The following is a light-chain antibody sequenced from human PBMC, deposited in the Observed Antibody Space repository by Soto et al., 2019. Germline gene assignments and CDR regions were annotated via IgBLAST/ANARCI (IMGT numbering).Light chain of an antibody. J-gene: IGLJ3*02. V-gene: IGLV1-40*01. CDR1: SSNIGAIYD. CDR2: GNS. Sequence: QSVLTQPPSVSGAPGQRVTISCTGSSSNIGAIYDVQWYPQLPGTAPKLLIYGNSNRPSGVPDRFSGSKSGTSASLAITGLQAEDEAYYYCQSYDSSLSGWVFGGGTKLTVL. CDR3: QSYDSSLSGWV.